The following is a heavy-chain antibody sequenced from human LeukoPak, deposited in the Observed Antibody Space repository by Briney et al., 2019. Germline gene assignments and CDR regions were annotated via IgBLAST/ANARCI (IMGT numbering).Heavy chain of an antibody. J-gene: IGHJ6*02. V-gene: IGHV3-72*01. CDR2: TRNKPKGYTT. Sequence: GGSLRLSCAVSGFTFSDHYMDWVRQAPGKGLEWVGRTRNKPKGYTTEYAASVRGRFTISRDDSKNTLYLQMSSLKTEDTAVYYCTRGATEATRYYYGLDVWGQGTTVTVSS. CDR3: TRGATEATRYYYGLDV. D-gene: IGHD5-12*01. CDR1: GFTFSDHY.